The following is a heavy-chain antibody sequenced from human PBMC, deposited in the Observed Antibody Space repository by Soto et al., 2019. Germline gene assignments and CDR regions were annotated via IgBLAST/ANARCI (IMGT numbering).Heavy chain of an antibody. CDR3: AREGSGGSGWYDYFDD. CDR2: IYYNGNT. V-gene: IGHV4-59*01. Sequence: QVQLQESGPGLVKPSETLSLTCTVSGGSISSYYWSWIRQPPGKGLEWIGYIYYNGNTNYNPSLKSRVTISIDTSKNQFSLKLSSVTAADTAMYYCAREGSGGSGWYDYFDDWGQGTLVTVSS. D-gene: IGHD6-19*01. J-gene: IGHJ4*02. CDR1: GGSISSYY.